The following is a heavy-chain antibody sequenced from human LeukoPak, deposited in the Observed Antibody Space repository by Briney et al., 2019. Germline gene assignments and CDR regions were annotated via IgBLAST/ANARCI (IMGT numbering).Heavy chain of an antibody. V-gene: IGHV3-49*04. Sequence: PGRSLRLSCTPSGFTFADYAMSWVRQAPGKGLEWVGLIRSKAYGGTIHHAASVKGRFTISRDDSKSIAYLQMNSLKTEDTAVYYCTRVYYGSGRPFDIWGQGTMVTVSS. D-gene: IGHD3-10*01. CDR2: IRSKAYGGTI. CDR3: TRVYYGSGRPFDI. CDR1: GFTFADYA. J-gene: IGHJ3*02.